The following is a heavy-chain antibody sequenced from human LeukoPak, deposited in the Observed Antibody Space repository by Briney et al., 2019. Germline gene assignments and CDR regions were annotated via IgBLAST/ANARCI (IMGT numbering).Heavy chain of an antibody. D-gene: IGHD3-10*01. J-gene: IGHJ4*02. CDR2: IIPIFGTA. CDR1: GGTFSSYA. Sequence: ASVKVSCKASGGTFSSYAISWVRQAPGQGLEWMGGIIPIFGTANYAQKFQGRVTITTDESTSTAYMELSSLRSDDTAVYYCARGDGSYYGSGSYYIGFDYWGQGTLVTVSS. CDR3: ARGDGSYYGSGSYYIGFDY. V-gene: IGHV1-69*05.